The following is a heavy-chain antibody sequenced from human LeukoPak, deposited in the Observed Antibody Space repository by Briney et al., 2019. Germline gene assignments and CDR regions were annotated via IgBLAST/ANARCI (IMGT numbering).Heavy chain of an antibody. CDR1: GYSIRNGYY. V-gene: IGHV4-38-2*01. Sequence: SETLSLTCAVSGYSIRNGYYWGWIRQPPGKGLEWIATIFHSGNSFYNPSLKSRVTISVDTSKNQFSLKLNSVTAADTAVYYCTRGRGATYGTSFVYFDNWGQGTLVTVSS. CDR2: IFHSGNS. CDR3: TRGRGATYGTSFVYFDN. J-gene: IGHJ4*02. D-gene: IGHD1-14*01.